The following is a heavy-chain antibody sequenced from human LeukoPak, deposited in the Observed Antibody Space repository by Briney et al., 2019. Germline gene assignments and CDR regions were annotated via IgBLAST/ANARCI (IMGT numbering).Heavy chain of an antibody. D-gene: IGHD4-17*01. V-gene: IGHV4-61*02. CDR1: GGSINSGSYY. CDR2: IYTTGST. J-gene: IGHJ4*02. Sequence: SETLSLPCTVSGGSINSGSYYWSWIRQPAGEGLEWIGRIYTTGSTNYNPSLKSRVTISVDTSKNQFSLKLSSVTAADTAVYYCARADGDYLDYWGQGTLVTVSS. CDR3: ARADGDYLDY.